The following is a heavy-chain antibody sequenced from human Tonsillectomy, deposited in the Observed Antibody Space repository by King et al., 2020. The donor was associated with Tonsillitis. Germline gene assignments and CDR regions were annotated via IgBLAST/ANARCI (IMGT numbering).Heavy chain of an antibody. CDR1: GFSLSDFRVG. CDR3: ARTYGEYSTVLDS. Sequence: TLKESGPVLVKPTETLTLTCSVSGFSLSDFRVGVSWIRQPPGKALEWLAHIVSNDEISYTTSLKSRLTISNDTSTSQVVLTMTTMDPVDTATYYCARTYGEYSTVLDSWGQGALVTAPS. D-gene: IGHD4-17*01. CDR2: IVSNDEI. V-gene: IGHV2-26*01. J-gene: IGHJ4*02.